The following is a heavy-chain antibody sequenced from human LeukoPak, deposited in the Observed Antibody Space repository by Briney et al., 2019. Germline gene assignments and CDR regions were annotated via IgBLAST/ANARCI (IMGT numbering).Heavy chain of an antibody. CDR1: GFTFSSYW. Sequence: PGGSLRLSCAASGFTFSSYWMHWVRQAPGKGLEWVSVIYSGGSTYYADSVKGRFTISRHNSKNTLYLQMSSLRAEDTAVYYCARDRESFDYWGQGTLVTVSS. J-gene: IGHJ4*02. CDR3: ARDRESFDY. CDR2: IYSGGST. V-gene: IGHV3-53*04.